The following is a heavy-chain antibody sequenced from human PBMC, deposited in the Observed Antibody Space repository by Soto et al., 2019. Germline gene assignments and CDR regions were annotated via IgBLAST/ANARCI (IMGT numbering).Heavy chain of an antibody. CDR1: GFTFSIYW. CDR2: IKEDGSEE. J-gene: IGHJ4*02. CDR3: ARVYRKSFDY. V-gene: IGHV3-7*05. Sequence: PGGSLRLSCAASGFTFSIYWMRWVRQAPGKGLEWVASIKEDGSEEYYVDSVKGRFTISRDNAKNSLYLLMNSLRAEDTAVYYCARVYRKSFDYWGQGTLVTVSS. D-gene: IGHD1-26*01.